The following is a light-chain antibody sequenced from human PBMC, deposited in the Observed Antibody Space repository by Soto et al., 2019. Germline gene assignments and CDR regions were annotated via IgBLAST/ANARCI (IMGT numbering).Light chain of an antibody. CDR3: PVWDKSSDHAV. J-gene: IGLJ7*01. V-gene: IGLV3-21*04. CDR1: NIGSKS. Sequence: SYQLTQPPSVSVASGKTARITCGRNNIGSKSVHWYQQKPGQAPVVVMYYDSDRPSGIPERFSGAKSGNTATLTISRVEAGDEADYYCPVWDKSSDHAVFGGGTQLTVL. CDR2: YDS.